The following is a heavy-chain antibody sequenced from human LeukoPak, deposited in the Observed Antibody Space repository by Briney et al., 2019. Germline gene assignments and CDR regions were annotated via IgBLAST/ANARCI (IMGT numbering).Heavy chain of an antibody. CDR3: ARGWMIVVVTRGLFFDY. CDR1: GGSFSGYY. V-gene: IGHV4-34*01. J-gene: IGHJ4*02. CDR2: INHSGST. Sequence: SETLSLTCAVYGGSFSGYYWSWIRQSPGKGLEWIGGINHSGSTNYNPSLKSRVTISVDAAKIQFSLKLSSVTAADTAVYSWARGWMIVVVTRGLFFDYWGQGTLVSVSS. D-gene: IGHD2-21*02.